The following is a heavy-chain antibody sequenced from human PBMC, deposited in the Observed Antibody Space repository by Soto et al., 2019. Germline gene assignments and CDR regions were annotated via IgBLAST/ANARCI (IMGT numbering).Heavy chain of an antibody. CDR1: GFTFSSYG. CDR3: VKALYYDSSGYYYFMSQGRFGVDY. Sequence: QVQLVESGGGVVQPGRSLRLSCAASGFTFSSYGMHWVRQAPGKGLEWVAVISYDGSNKYYADSVKGRFTISRDNSKNTLYLQMNSPRAEDTALYYCVKALYYDSSGYYYFMSQGRFGVDYWAQGTLVTVSS. J-gene: IGHJ4*02. V-gene: IGHV3-30*18. D-gene: IGHD3-22*01. CDR2: ISYDGSNK.